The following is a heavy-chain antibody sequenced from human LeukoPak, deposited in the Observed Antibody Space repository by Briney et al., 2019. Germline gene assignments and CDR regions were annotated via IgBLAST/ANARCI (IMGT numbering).Heavy chain of an antibody. CDR2: IYYSGST. CDR3: ARVNYYDSSGYY. J-gene: IGHJ4*02. V-gene: IGHV4-39*07. CDR1: GGSISSSSYY. D-gene: IGHD3-22*01. Sequence: PSETLSLTCTVSGGSISSSSYYWGWIRQPPGKGLEWIGSIYYSGSTYYNPSLKSRVTISVDTSKNQFSLKLSSVTAADTAVYYCARVNYYDSSGYYWGQGTLVTVSS.